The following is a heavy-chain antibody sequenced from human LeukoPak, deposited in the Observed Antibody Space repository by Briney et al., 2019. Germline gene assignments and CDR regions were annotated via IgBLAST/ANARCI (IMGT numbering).Heavy chain of an antibody. J-gene: IGHJ6*02. CDR3: AKDLQVSWFGESRDYYGMDV. CDR1: GFIFSNYA. V-gene: IGHV3-30*18. CDR2: ISYDGSNK. Sequence: GGSLRLSCAASGFIFSNYAMSWVRQTPGKGLEWVAVISYDGSNKYYADSVKGRFTISRDNSKNTLYLQMNSLRAEDTAVYYCAKDLQVSWFGESRDYYGMDVWGQGTTVTVSS. D-gene: IGHD3-10*01.